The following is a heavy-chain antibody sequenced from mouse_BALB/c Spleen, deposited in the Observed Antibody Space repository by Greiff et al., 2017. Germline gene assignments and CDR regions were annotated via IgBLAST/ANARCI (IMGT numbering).Heavy chain of an antibody. Sequence: EVQRVESGGGLVKPGGSLKLSCAASGFTFSDYYMYWVRQTPEKRLEWVATISDGGSYTYYPDSVKGRFTISRDNAKNNLYLQMSSLKSEDTAMYYCARGLRRGGGYAMDYWGQGTSVTVSS. V-gene: IGHV5-4*02. CDR3: ARGLRRGGGYAMDY. CDR2: ISDGGSYT. D-gene: IGHD2-4*01. CDR1: GFTFSDYY. J-gene: IGHJ4*01.